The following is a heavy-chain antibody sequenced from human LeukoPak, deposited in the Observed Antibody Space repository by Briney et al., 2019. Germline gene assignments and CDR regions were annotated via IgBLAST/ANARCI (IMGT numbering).Heavy chain of an antibody. Sequence: SETLSLSCTVSGGSFGYYSWSWIRQPAGKGLEWIGRIFASGSTNYNPSLRSRVTMSVDTSKNQFSLKLTSVTAADTAVYYCARDSVCSGGSCHEVDVWGKGTTVTVSS. CDR3: ARDSVCSGGSCHEVDV. CDR1: GGSFGYYS. CDR2: IFASGST. V-gene: IGHV4-4*07. J-gene: IGHJ6*04. D-gene: IGHD2-15*01.